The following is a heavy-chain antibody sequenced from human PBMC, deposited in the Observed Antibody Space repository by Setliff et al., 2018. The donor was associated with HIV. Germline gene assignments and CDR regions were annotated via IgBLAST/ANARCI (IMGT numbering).Heavy chain of an antibody. D-gene: IGHD2-15*01. Sequence: SETLSLTCAVYGYPIDSGFYWGWIRQTPGKGLEWIASSYHTGSKYYNPSLKRRVTISVDTSKNQFSLKLTSVTAADTAFYYCARVSRLHPFDPWGQGVLVTVSS. CDR3: ARVSRLHPFDP. V-gene: IGHV4-38-2*01. CDR2: SYHTGSK. CDR1: GYPIDSGFY. J-gene: IGHJ5*02.